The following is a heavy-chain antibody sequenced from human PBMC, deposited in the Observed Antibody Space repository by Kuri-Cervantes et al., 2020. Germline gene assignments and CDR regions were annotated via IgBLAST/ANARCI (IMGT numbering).Heavy chain of an antibody. CDR1: GYTFTSYA. D-gene: IGHD6-19*01. Sequence: ASVKVSCKASGYTFTSYAMHWVRQAPGQRLEWMGWSNAGNGNTKYSQEFQGRVTITRDTSASTAYMELSSLRSDDTAVYYCARGFGIAVAGTDYWGQGTLVTVSS. J-gene: IGHJ4*02. CDR3: ARGFGIAVAGTDY. CDR2: SNAGNGNT. V-gene: IGHV1-3*02.